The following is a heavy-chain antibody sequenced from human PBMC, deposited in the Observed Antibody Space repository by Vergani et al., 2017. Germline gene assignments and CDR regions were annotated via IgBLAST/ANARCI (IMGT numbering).Heavy chain of an antibody. CDR2: ISSSSSYI. J-gene: IGHJ4*02. D-gene: IGHD4-17*01. Sequence: EVQLLESGGGLVKPGGSLRLSCAASGFTFSSYSMNWVRQAPGKGLEWVSSISSSSSYIYYADSVKGRFTISRDNSKNTLYLQMNSLRAEDTAVYYCARVHDYGDYGGGDYWGQGTLVTVSS. V-gene: IGHV3-21*01. CDR1: GFTFSSYS. CDR3: ARVHDYGDYGGGDY.